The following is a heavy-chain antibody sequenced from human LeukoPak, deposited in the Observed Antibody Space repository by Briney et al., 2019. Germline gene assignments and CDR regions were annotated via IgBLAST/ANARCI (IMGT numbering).Heavy chain of an antibody. CDR1: GGSISTYY. Sequence: SETLSLTCTVSGGSISTYYWSWIRQPPGKGLEWIGYIYYSGSTNYNPSLKSRVTISVDTSKNQFSLKLNSVTAADTAVYFCARACSSRWYRSCWFDPWGQGTLVTVSS. J-gene: IGHJ5*02. CDR2: IYYSGST. CDR3: ARACSSRWYRSCWFDP. V-gene: IGHV4-59*01. D-gene: IGHD6-13*01.